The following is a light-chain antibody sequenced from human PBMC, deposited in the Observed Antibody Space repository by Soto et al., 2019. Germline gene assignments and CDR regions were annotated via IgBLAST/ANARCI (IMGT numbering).Light chain of an antibody. J-gene: IGLJ1*01. Sequence: QSVLTQPASVSGSPGQSITISRTGTSSDVGAYNYVSWYQQHPGKAPSLMIYDVTNRPSGVSNRFSGSKSGNTASLTISGLQAEYEADYYCSSYTRTSTYVFVAGTKVTVL. CDR3: SSYTRTSTYV. CDR1: SSDVGAYNY. V-gene: IGLV2-14*01. CDR2: DVT.